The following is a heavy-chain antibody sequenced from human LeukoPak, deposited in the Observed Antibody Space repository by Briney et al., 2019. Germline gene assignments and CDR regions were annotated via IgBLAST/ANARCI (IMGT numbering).Heavy chain of an antibody. CDR2: IYYSGNT. Sequence: SETLSLTCIVSGGSISSSIYYWGWIRQPPGKGLEWIGSIYYSGNTYYNPSLKSRVTISVDTSKSQFSLKLSSVTAADTAVYYCSRGSYDILTGYSTLGEFWGQGTLVTVSS. V-gene: IGHV4-39*01. J-gene: IGHJ4*02. CDR3: SRGSYDILTGYSTLGEF. CDR1: GGSISSSIYY. D-gene: IGHD3-9*01.